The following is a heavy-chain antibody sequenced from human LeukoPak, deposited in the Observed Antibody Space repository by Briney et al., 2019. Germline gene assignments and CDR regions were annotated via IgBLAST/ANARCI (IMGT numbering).Heavy chain of an antibody. CDR1: GGSISSYY. CDR3: ARGPRQYQLLYPYYFDY. J-gene: IGHJ4*02. D-gene: IGHD2-2*02. V-gene: IGHV4-59*01. Sequence: SETLSLTCTVSGGSISSYYWSWIRQPPGKGLEWIGYIYYSGSTNYNPSLKSRVTISVDTSKNQFSLKLSSVSAADTAVYYCARGPRQYQLLYPYYFDYWGQGTLVTVSS. CDR2: IYYSGST.